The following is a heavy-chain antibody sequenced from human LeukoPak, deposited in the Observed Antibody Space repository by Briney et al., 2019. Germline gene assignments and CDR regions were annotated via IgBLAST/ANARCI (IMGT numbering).Heavy chain of an antibody. V-gene: IGHV3-66*02. Sequence: GGSLRLSCAASGFTVSSNYMSWVRQAPGKGLEWVSDIYSGGSTYYAESVKGRFTISRDNSKNTLYLQMNSLRAEDRAVYYCARVGRYFDWFPYYFDYWGQGTLVTVSS. D-gene: IGHD3-9*01. CDR2: IYSGGST. CDR3: ARVGRYFDWFPYYFDY. J-gene: IGHJ4*02. CDR1: GFTVSSNY.